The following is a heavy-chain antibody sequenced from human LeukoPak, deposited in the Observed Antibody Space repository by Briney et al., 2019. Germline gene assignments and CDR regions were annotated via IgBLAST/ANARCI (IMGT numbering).Heavy chain of an antibody. CDR3: ARDLRFWGYGYYYYMDV. CDR2: IYHSGST. J-gene: IGHJ6*03. Sequence: KPSETLSLTCTVSGASISSNNYYWGWVRQPPGKGLEWIGEIYHSGSTNYNPSLKSRVTISVDKSKNQFSLKLSSVTAADTAVYYCARDLRFWGYGYYYYMDVWGKGTTVTVSS. CDR1: GASISSNNYY. V-gene: IGHV4-39*07. D-gene: IGHD5-18*01.